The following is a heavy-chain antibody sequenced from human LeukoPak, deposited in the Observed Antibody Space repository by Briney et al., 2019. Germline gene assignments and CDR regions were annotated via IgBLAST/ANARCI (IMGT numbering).Heavy chain of an antibody. CDR3: ARDRRQLLIGDYFDN. CDR1: GGSISSYY. Sequence: PSETLSLTCTVSGGSISSYYWSWIRQPPGKGLEWIGYIYYSGSTNYNPSLKSRVTISVDTSKNQFSLKLSSVTAADTAIYYCARDRRQLLIGDYFDNWGQGTLVTVSS. V-gene: IGHV4-59*01. D-gene: IGHD2-2*01. CDR2: IYYSGST. J-gene: IGHJ4*02.